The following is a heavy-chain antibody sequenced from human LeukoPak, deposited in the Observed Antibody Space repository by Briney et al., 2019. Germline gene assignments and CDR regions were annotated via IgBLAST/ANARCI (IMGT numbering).Heavy chain of an antibody. Sequence: GGSLRLSCAASGFTFSSYSINWVRQAPGKGLEWVSAISGSGGSTYYADSVKGRFTISRDSSKNTLYLQMNSLRAGDTAVYYCAKDTTYYYDSSGRNYGMDVWGQGTTVTVSS. J-gene: IGHJ6*02. CDR3: AKDTTYYYDSSGRNYGMDV. D-gene: IGHD3-22*01. CDR2: ISGSGGST. CDR1: GFTFSSYS. V-gene: IGHV3-23*01.